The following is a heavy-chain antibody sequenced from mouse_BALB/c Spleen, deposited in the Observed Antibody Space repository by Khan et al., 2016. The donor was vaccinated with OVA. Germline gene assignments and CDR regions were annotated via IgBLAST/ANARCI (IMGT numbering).Heavy chain of an antibody. D-gene: IGHD2-14*01. Sequence: QVQLKQSGAELARPGASVKMSCKASGYTFTSYTIHWIKERPGQGLEWIGNINPSNGYTNYNQKFKDKATLTTDKSSTTAYLQLSSLTSDDSAVYNCVRDGAYHRNDGWFAYWGQGTRVTVSA. CDR3: VRDGAYHRNDGWFAY. CDR1: GYTFTSYT. J-gene: IGHJ3*01. V-gene: IGHV1-4*01. CDR2: INPSNGYT.